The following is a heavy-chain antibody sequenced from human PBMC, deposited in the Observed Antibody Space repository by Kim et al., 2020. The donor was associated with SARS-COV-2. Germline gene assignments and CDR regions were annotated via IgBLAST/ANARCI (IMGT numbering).Heavy chain of an antibody. CDR3: AGLWFRELFPGYHYMDV. V-gene: IGHV1-69*13. Sequence: SVKVSCKASGGTFSSYAISWVRQAPGQGLEWMGGIIPIFGTANYAQKFQGRVTITADESTSTAYMELSSLRSEDTAVYYCAGLWFRELFPGYHYMDVWGKGTPVTVSS. CDR1: GGTFSSYA. D-gene: IGHD3-10*01. CDR2: IIPIFGTA. J-gene: IGHJ6*03.